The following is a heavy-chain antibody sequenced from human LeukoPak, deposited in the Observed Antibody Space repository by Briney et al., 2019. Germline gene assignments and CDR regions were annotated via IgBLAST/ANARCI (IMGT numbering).Heavy chain of an antibody. CDR3: ARFHGVGDYDILTGPKWFDP. CDR1: GGTFSSYA. V-gene: IGHV1-69*13. D-gene: IGHD3-9*01. Sequence: SVKVSCKASGGTFSSYAISRVRQAPGQGLEWMGGIIPIFGTANYAQKFQGRVTITADESTSTAYMELSSLRSEDTAVYYCARFHGVGDYDILTGPKWFDPWGQGTLVTVSS. J-gene: IGHJ5*02. CDR2: IIPIFGTA.